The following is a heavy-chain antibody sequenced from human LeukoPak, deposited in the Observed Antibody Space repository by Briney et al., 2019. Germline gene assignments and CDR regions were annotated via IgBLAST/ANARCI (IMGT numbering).Heavy chain of an antibody. J-gene: IGHJ6*04. CDR3: ARDKVPHCSSTSRYVSYYYYGMDV. Sequence: ASVKVSCKASGGTFSSYAISWVRQAPGQGLEWMGGIIPIFGTANYAQKFQGRVTITADESTSTAYMELSSLRSEDTAAYYCARDKVPHCSSTSRYVSYYYYGMDVWGKGTTVTVSS. D-gene: IGHD2-2*01. V-gene: IGHV1-69*13. CDR2: IIPIFGTA. CDR1: GGTFSSYA.